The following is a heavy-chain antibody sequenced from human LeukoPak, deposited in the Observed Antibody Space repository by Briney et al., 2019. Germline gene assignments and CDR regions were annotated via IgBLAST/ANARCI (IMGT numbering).Heavy chain of an antibody. CDR1: NYPITSDYY. CDR2: IFHSGIA. V-gene: IGHV4-38-2*01. J-gene: IGHJ6*03. CDR3: ARAGFGTAYNRFYYYMDV. Sequence: SEALSLTCEVSNYPITSDYYWVWIRQPPGQGLEWIGQIFHSGIAHYNPSLKSRVTMSVDTSRSQFSVNLNSVTAADTAVYYCARAGFGTAYNRFYYYMDVWGKGTTVTVSS. D-gene: IGHD3-16*01.